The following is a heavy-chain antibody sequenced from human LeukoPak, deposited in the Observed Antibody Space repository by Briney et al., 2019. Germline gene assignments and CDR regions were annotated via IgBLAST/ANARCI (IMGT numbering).Heavy chain of an antibody. CDR3: ARDLFVITFGGALDY. J-gene: IGHJ4*02. V-gene: IGHV3-30*04. D-gene: IGHD3-16*01. Sequence: PGGSLRLSCAASGFSFSSYAMHWVRQAPGKGLEWVAVISYDGSNKYYADSVRGRFSISRDNSKNTLHLQMNSLRPEDTAMYYCARDLFVITFGGALDYWGQGTLVTVSS. CDR1: GFSFSSYA. CDR2: ISYDGSNK.